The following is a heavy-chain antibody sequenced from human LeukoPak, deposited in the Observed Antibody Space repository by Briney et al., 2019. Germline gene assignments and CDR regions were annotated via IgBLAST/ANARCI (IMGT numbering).Heavy chain of an antibody. J-gene: IGHJ4*02. V-gene: IGHV3-21*01. D-gene: IGHD1-26*01. CDR2: ITSSSSYI. Sequence: GGSLRISCAASGFTFSSYSMNWVRQAPGNGLEWVSSITSSSSYIYYADSVRGRFTISRDNAEHSLYLQMNSLRAEDTAVYYCAREGGATNFDYWGQGTLVTVSS. CDR3: AREGGATNFDY. CDR1: GFTFSSYS.